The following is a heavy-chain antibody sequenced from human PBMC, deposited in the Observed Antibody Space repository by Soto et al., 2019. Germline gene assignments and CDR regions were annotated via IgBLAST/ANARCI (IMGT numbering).Heavy chain of an antibody. CDR2: MKLDGSEE. CDR3: AVYDYGVSALAH. J-gene: IGHJ4*02. D-gene: IGHD4-17*01. V-gene: IGHV3-7*03. CDR1: GFSFSSQW. Sequence: EVQLVESGGGLVQPGGSLRLSCAASGFSFSSQWMSWVRQAPGQGLEWVANMKLDGSEEYYVDSVKGRFTISRDSARRSLFLQMNSLRADDTAVYYCAVYDYGVSALAHWGQGALVTVSS.